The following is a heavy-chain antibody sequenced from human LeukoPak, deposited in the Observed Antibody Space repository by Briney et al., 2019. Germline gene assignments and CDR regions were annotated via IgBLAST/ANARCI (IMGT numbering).Heavy chain of an antibody. D-gene: IGHD5-12*01. CDR3: ARILYSGYDPPLAYYYYGMDV. CDR2: ISAYNGST. Sequence: ASVKVSCKSSGYTFTSYGISWVRQAPGQGLEWMGWISAYNGSTNYAQKLQGRVTMTTDTSTSTAYMELRSLRSDDTAVYYCARILYSGYDPPLAYYYYGMDVWGQGTTVTVSS. CDR1: GYTFTSYG. V-gene: IGHV1-18*01. J-gene: IGHJ6*02.